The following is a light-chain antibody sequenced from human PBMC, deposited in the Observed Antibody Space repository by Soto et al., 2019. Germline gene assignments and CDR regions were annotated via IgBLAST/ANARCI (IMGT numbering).Light chain of an antibody. CDR3: LQDYNYPFT. Sequence: AIQMTQSPSSLSASVGDRVTITCRASQGIRNDLGWYQQKPGKAPKLLIYAASSLQSGVPSRFSGSGSGTDFTFNISSLQPEDFATYYCLQDYNYPFTFGPGTKVDIK. CDR1: QGIRND. V-gene: IGKV1-6*01. J-gene: IGKJ3*01. CDR2: AAS.